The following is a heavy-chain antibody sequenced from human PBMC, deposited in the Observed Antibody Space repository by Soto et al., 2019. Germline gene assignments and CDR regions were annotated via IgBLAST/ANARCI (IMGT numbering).Heavy chain of an antibody. CDR1: GFTFSSYW. Sequence: ESGGGLVQPGGSLRLSCVASGFTFSSYWMSWVRQAPGKGLEWVANIKQDGSEKYYVDSVKDRFTISRDNAKNSLYLQMNSLRAEDSAVYYCARVYPGSGWPYHYYGMDVWCQGTTVTVSS. V-gene: IGHV3-7*01. D-gene: IGHD6-19*01. CDR3: ARVYPGSGWPYHYYGMDV. CDR2: IKQDGSEK. J-gene: IGHJ6*02.